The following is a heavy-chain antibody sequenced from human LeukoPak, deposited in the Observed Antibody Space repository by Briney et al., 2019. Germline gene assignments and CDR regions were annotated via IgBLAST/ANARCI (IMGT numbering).Heavy chain of an antibody. D-gene: IGHD1-1*01. V-gene: IGHV3-30*03. J-gene: IGHJ6*03. CDR3: ARIWSPSGYLRQLKVGHYMDV. CDR1: GFTFSSYG. Sequence: PGRSLKLSCAASGFTFSSYGMHWVRRAPGKGLEWVAVISYDGSNKYYADSVKGRFTISRDNARNSLYLQMNSLRVEDTAVYYCARIWSPSGYLRQLKVGHYMDVWGKGTTVTVSS. CDR2: ISYDGSNK.